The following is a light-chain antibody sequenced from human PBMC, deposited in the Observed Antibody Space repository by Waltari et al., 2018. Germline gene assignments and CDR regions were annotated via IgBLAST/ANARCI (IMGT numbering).Light chain of an antibody. CDR2: YDD. V-gene: IGLV1-36*01. J-gene: IGLJ2*01. CDR3: AAWDDSLNGVV. CDR1: SPNIGNTA. Sequence: QSVLTQPPSVSEAPRQRVTISCSGSSPNIGNTAENWYQQLPGKAPKLLIYYDDLLPSGVSDRFSGSKSGTSASLAISGLQSEDEADYYCAAWDDSLNGVVFGGGTKLTVL.